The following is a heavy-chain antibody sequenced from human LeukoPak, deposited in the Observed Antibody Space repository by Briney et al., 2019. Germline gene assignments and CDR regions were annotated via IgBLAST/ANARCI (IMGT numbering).Heavy chain of an antibody. CDR3: AREISITMIVVVNYFDY. V-gene: IGHV1-2*02. J-gene: IGHJ4*02. CDR2: INPNSGGT. D-gene: IGHD3-22*01. CDR1: GYTFTGYY. Sequence: ASVKVSCKASGYTFTGYYMHWVRQAPGQGLEWMGWINPNSGGTNDAQKFQGRVTMTRDTSISTAYMELSRLRSDDTAVYYCAREISITMIVVVNYFDYWGQGTLVTVSS.